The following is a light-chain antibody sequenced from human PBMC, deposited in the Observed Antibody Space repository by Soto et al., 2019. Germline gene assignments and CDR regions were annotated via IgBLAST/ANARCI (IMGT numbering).Light chain of an antibody. J-gene: IGKJ1*01. CDR1: QSVRSSY. CDR3: QQYGSSPGT. V-gene: IGKV3-20*01. Sequence: EIVLTQSPGTLSLSPGERATVSCRASQSVRSSYLAWYQQKPGQAPRLLIYGASSRATGTPDRFSGSGSGTDFTLTISRLEPEDFAVYYCQQYGSSPGTFGQGTKVDI. CDR2: GAS.